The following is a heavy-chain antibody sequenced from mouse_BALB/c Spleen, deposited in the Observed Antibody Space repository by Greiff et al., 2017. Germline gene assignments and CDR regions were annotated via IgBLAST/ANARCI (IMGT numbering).Heavy chain of an antibody. Sequence: QVQLQQSGAELVRPGTSVKVSCKASGYAFTNYLIEWVKQRPGQGLEWIGVINPGSGGTNYNEKFKGKATLTADKSSSTAYMQLSSLTSDDSAVYFCARSGGYDGYYAMDYWGQGTSVTVSA. V-gene: IGHV1-54*01. D-gene: IGHD2-2*01. CDR2: INPGSGGT. CDR1: GYAFTNYL. CDR3: ARSGGYDGYYAMDY. J-gene: IGHJ4*01.